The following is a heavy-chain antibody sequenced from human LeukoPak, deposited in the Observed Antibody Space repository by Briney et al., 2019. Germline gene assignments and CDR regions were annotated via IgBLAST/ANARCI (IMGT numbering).Heavy chain of an antibody. CDR3: ATDYGDGYWYFDL. CDR1: GGSISSYY. CDR2: IYYSGST. V-gene: IGHV4-59*01. D-gene: IGHD4-17*01. J-gene: IGHJ2*01. Sequence: SEALSLTCTVSGGSISSYYWSRIRQPPGKGLEWIGYIYYSGSTNYNPSPKSRVTISVDTSKNQFSLKLSSVTAADAAVYYCATDYGDGYWYFDLWGRGTLVTVSS.